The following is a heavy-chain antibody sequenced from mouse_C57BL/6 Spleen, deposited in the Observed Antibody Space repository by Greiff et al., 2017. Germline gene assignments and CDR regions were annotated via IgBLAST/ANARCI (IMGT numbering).Heavy chain of an antibody. CDR1: GFSLTSYG. CDR2: IWSGGST. V-gene: IGHV2-4*01. D-gene: IGHD2-4*01. J-gene: IGHJ3*01. Sequence: VKLVESGPGLVQPSQSLSITCTVSGFSLTSYGVHWVRQPPGKGLEWLGVIWSGGSTDYNAAFISRLSISKDNSKSQVFFKMNILQADDTAIYYCAKDYDYDGCAYWGQGTLVTVSA. CDR3: AKDYDYDGCAY.